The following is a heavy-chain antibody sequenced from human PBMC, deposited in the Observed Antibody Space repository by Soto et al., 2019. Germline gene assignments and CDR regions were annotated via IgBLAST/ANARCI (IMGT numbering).Heavy chain of an antibody. CDR2: ISYDGSNK. D-gene: IGHD2-15*01. CDR3: AKEAGVGAAYDYHSMAV. J-gene: IGHJ6*02. V-gene: IGHV3-30*18. CDR1: GFTFSSYG. Sequence: PGGSLRLSCAASGFTFSSYGMHWVRQAPGKGLEWVAVISYDGSNKYYADSVMGRFTIFRDNSTNTLYLQMHSLRAEDTAVYYCAKEAGVGAAYDYHSMAVWGQGTTVPVSS.